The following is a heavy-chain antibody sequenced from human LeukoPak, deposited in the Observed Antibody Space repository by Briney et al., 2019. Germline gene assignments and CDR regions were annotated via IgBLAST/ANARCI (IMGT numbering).Heavy chain of an antibody. Sequence: SETLSLTCTVSGGSISSYYWSWIRQPPGKGLGGIGFIYYSGSTNYNPSLKSRVTISVDTSKNQFSLKLSSVTAADTAVYYCARAGGYYDSSGYSFFDYWGQGTLVTVSS. D-gene: IGHD3-22*01. J-gene: IGHJ4*02. CDR1: GGSISSYY. CDR2: IYYSGST. V-gene: IGHV4-59*01. CDR3: ARAGGYYDSSGYSFFDY.